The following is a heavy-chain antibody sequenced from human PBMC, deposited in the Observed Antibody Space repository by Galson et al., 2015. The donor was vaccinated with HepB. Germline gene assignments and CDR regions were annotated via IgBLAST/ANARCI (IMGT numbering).Heavy chain of an antibody. CDR2: TASGDNTK. CDR1: GLSFSSYS. J-gene: IGHJ2*01. D-gene: IGHD3-10*01. CDR3: TRALGPPGHWYFDL. Sequence: SLRLSCAASGLSFSSYSMHWVRQAPGKGPEWVAVTASGDNTKYYADSVKGRFTISRDNSKNTLFLQMNSLRAEDTAVYYCTRALGPPGHWYFDLWGRGTLVTVSS. V-gene: IGHV3-30*03.